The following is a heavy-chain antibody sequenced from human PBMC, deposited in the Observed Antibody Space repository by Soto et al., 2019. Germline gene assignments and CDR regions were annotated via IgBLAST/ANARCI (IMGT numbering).Heavy chain of an antibody. V-gene: IGHV1-8*01. CDR1: GYTFTSYD. Sequence: QVQLVQSGAEVKKPGASVKVSCKASGYTFTSYDINWVRQATGQGLEWMGWMNPNSGNTGYAQKFQGRVTMTRNTSISTSYKELSSQRSEEAAVSYCARGGGDYYYYYGMDVWGQGTTVTVSS. CDR2: MNPNSGNT. J-gene: IGHJ6*02. D-gene: IGHD1-26*01. CDR3: ARGGGDYYYYYGMDV.